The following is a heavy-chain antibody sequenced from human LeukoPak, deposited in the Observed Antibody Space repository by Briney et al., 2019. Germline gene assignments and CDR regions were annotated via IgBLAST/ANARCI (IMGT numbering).Heavy chain of an antibody. D-gene: IGHD6-6*01. CDR2: IYYSGST. V-gene: IGHV4-39*07. Sequence: SETLSLTCTVSGGSISSSSYYWGWLRQPPGRGLEWIGSIYYSGSTYYNPSLKSRVTISVDTSKNQFSLKLSSVTAADAAVYYCARAGSIAAIDYWGQGTLVTVSS. J-gene: IGHJ4*02. CDR3: ARAGSIAAIDY. CDR1: GGSISSSSYY.